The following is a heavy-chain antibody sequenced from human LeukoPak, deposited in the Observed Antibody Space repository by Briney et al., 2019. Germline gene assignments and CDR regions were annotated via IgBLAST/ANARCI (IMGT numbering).Heavy chain of an antibody. D-gene: IGHD2-15*01. CDR1: GFTFSDFY. V-gene: IGHV3-11*03. J-gene: IGHJ4*02. CDR3: TRHPAEGDY. Sequence: GGSLRLSCAASGFTFSDFYMSWIRQAPGKGLESVSYNSGSSSNTNYADSVKGRFTISRDNAKNSLYLQMNSLRPEDTAVYYCTRHPAEGDYWGQGTLVTVSS. CDR2: NSGSSSNT.